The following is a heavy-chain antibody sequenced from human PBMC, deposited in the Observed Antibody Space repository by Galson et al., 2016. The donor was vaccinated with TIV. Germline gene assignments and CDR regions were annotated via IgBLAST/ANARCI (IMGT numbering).Heavy chain of an antibody. CDR1: GSTFSSYG. CDR3: ARIHRSYGMDV. D-gene: IGHD5-18*01. CDR2: ISYDGSDK. Sequence: SLRLSCAASGSTFSSYGMHWVRQAPGKGLEWVAIISYDGSDKDYTDSVKGRFTISRDKSKNTLYLQMDSVRVEDTATYYCARIHRSYGMDVWGQGTTVTVSS. V-gene: IGHV3-33*01. J-gene: IGHJ6*02.